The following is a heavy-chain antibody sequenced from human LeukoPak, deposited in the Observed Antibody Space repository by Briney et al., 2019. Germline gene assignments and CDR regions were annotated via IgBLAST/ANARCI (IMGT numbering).Heavy chain of an antibody. CDR2: ISAYNGNT. CDR1: GYTFTNYH. V-gene: IGHV1-18*01. CDR3: ARTTEGHSWRTRYYSYYMDV. D-gene: IGHD6-13*01. Sequence: ASVKVSCKASGYTFTNYHITWVRQAPGQGLEWMGWISAYNGNTNYAQKLQGRVTMTTDTSTSTAYMELRSLRSDDTAVYYCARTTEGHSWRTRYYSYYMDVWGKGTTVTVSS. J-gene: IGHJ6*03.